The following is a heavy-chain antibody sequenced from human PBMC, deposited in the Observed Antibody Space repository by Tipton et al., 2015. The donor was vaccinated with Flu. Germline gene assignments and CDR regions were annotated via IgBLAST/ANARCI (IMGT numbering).Heavy chain of an antibody. Sequence: TLSLTCTVSGGSISSYYWSWIRQPPGKGLEWIGYIYYSGSTNYNPSLKSRVTISVDTSKNQFSLKLSSVTAADTAVYYCARGDSLGGTFDYWGQGTLATVSS. CDR2: IYYSGST. CDR3: ARGDSLGGTFDY. J-gene: IGHJ4*02. CDR1: GGSISSYY. D-gene: IGHD2-21*01. V-gene: IGHV4-59*01.